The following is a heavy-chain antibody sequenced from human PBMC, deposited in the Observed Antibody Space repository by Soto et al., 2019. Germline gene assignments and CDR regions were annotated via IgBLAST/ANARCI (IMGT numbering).Heavy chain of an antibody. D-gene: IGHD3-16*01. J-gene: IGHJ4*02. CDR1: GFTFDDYA. Sequence: GGSLRLSCAASGFTFDDYAMHWVRQAPGKGLEWVSGISWNSGSIGYADSVKGRFTISRDNAKNSLYLQMNSLRAEDTALYYCAKDKATWTFAYFDYWGQATLVTVSS. V-gene: IGHV3-9*01. CDR3: AKDKATWTFAYFDY. CDR2: ISWNSGSI.